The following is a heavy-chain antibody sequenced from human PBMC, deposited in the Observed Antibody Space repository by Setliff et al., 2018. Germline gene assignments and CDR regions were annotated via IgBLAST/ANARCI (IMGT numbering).Heavy chain of an antibody. Sequence: HPGGSLRLSCAASGFTFRGFAMHWVRQAPGKGLEWVAFIRHDESDIYYTNSVKGRFTVSRDNSKNTLYLQMNILRPEDTALYYCVRDSSGDYYDNDYFKYWGQGALVTVSS. D-gene: IGHD2-21*02. J-gene: IGHJ1*01. CDR2: IRHDESDI. CDR3: VRDSSGDYYDNDYFKY. CDR1: GFTFRGFA. V-gene: IGHV3-30*02.